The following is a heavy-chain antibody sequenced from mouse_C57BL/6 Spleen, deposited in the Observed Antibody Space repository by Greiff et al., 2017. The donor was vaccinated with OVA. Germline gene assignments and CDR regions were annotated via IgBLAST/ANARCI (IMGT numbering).Heavy chain of an antibody. D-gene: IGHD2-4*01. CDR2: INPGSGGT. CDR3: ARGNYDYKYFDV. CDR1: GYAFTNYL. V-gene: IGHV1-54*01. J-gene: IGHJ1*03. Sequence: QVQLKQSGAELVRPGTSVKVSCKASGYAFTNYLIEWVKQRPGQGLEWIGVINPGSGGTNYNEKFKGKATLTADKSSSTAYMQLSSLTSEDSVVYFCARGNYDYKYFDVWGTGTTVTVSS.